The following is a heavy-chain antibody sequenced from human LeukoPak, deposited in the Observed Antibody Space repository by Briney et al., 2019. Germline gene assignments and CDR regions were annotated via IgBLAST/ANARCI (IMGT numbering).Heavy chain of an antibody. J-gene: IGHJ4*02. D-gene: IGHD2-2*01. V-gene: IGHV3-21*01. CDR1: GFTFSSYS. Sequence: GGPLRLSCAASGFTFSSYSMNWVRQAPGKGLEWVSSISSSSSYIYNADSVKGRFTISRDNAKNSLSLQMSSLRAEDAAVYYCARGPQYCSSTSCLSRNFDYWGQGTLVTVSS. CDR2: ISSSSSYI. CDR3: ARGPQYCSSTSCLSRNFDY.